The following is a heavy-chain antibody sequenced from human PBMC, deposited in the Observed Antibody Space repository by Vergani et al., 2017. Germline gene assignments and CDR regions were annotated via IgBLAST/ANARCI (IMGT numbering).Heavy chain of an antibody. CDR3: VTASFYDFWSGPYNWFSP. D-gene: IGHD3-3*01. J-gene: IGHJ5*02. CDR1: GYTLTELS. V-gene: IGHV1-24*01. CDR2: FDPEDGET. Sequence: QVQLVQSGAEVKKPGASVQVSCKVSGYTLTELSMHWVRQAPGKGLEWMGGFDPEDGETIYAQKFQGRVTMTEDTSTDTAYMELSSLRSEDTAVYYCVTASFYDFWSGPYNWFSPWGQGTLVTVSS.